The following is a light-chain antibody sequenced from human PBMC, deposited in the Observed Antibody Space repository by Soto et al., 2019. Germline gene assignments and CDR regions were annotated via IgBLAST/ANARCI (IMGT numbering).Light chain of an antibody. V-gene: IGLV2-14*01. Sequence: QSVLTQPASVSGSPGQSITISCTGTSSDVGGYDYVSWYQLHPGKAPELMVFEVSNRPSGVSYRFSGSKSGNTASLTISGLQAEDEADYFCSSYSTSTAYLFGTGTKVTVL. CDR3: SSYSTSTAYL. CDR2: EVS. CDR1: SSDVGGYDY. J-gene: IGLJ1*01.